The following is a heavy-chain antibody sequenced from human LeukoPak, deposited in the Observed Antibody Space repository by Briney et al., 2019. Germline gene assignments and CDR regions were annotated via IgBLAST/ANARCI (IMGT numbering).Heavy chain of an antibody. CDR3: ARDVGDPRWYFDL. J-gene: IGHJ2*01. CDR2: ISDNGGST. V-gene: IGHV3-64*02. CDR1: GFTFSSYA. D-gene: IGHD3-10*01. Sequence: GGSRRLSCAASGFTFSSYAIHWVRQAPGKGLEYVSAISDNGGSTYYADSVKGRFTISRDNSKSTLYLQMDSLRAEDMAVYYCARDVGDPRWYFDLWGRGTLVTVSS.